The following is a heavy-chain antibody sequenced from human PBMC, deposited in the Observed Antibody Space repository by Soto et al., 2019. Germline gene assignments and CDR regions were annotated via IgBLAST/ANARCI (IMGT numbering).Heavy chain of an antibody. Sequence: QLQLQESGPGLVKPSETLSLTCTVSGGSISSSSYYWGWIRQPPGKGLEWIGSIYYSGSTYYNPSLKSRVTISVDTSKNQFSLKLSSVTAADTAVYYCARRQDYGDYGLDYWGQGTLVTVSS. V-gene: IGHV4-39*01. CDR2: IYYSGST. CDR1: GGSISSSSYY. CDR3: ARRQDYGDYGLDY. D-gene: IGHD4-17*01. J-gene: IGHJ4*02.